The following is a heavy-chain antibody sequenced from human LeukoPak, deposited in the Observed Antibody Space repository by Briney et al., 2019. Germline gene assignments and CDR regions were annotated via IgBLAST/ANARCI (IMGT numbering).Heavy chain of an antibody. Sequence: GGSLRLSCAASGFTFSSYAMSWVRQAPGKGLEWVSAISGSGGSTYYADSVKGRFTISRDNSKNTVYLQMNSLRAEDTAVYYCAKDLGMVRGVNFDYWGQGTLVTVSS. D-gene: IGHD3-10*01. CDR2: ISGSGGST. CDR3: AKDLGMVRGVNFDY. J-gene: IGHJ4*02. V-gene: IGHV3-23*01. CDR1: GFTFSSYA.